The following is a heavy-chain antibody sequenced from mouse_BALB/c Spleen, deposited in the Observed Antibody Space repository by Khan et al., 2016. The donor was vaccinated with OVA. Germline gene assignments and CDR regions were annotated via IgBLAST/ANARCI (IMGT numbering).Heavy chain of an antibody. CDR1: GFTFSSYS. V-gene: IGHV5-6*01. CDR3: ASHLTGSFSY. J-gene: IGHJ3*01. D-gene: IGHD4-1*01. Sequence: EVELVESGGDLVKPGGSLKLSCAASGFTFSSYSMSWVRQTPDKRLEWVATISSDGDYTYYPDSVKGRFTISRDNAKNTLYLQMSSLKSEDTAMYFWASHLTGSFSYWGQGDLVTGSA. CDR2: ISSDGDYT.